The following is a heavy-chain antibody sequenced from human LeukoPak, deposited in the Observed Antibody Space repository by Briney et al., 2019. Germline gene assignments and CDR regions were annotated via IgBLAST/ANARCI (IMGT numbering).Heavy chain of an antibody. V-gene: IGHV4-34*01. J-gene: IGHJ3*02. CDR2: INHSGST. Sequence: SETLSLTCAVYGGSFSGYYWSWIRQPPGKGLEWIGEINHSGSTNYNPSLKSRVTISVDTSKNQFSLKLSSVTAADTAVYYCARTRIALKAYAFDIWGQGTMVTVSS. D-gene: IGHD6-13*01. CDR1: GGSFSGYY. CDR3: ARTRIALKAYAFDI.